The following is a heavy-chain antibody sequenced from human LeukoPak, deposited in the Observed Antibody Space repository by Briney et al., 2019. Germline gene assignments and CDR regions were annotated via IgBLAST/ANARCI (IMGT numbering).Heavy chain of an antibody. J-gene: IGHJ4*02. CDR2: IYYSGST. CDR3: ARGTGYYPH. CDR1: GGSISSYY. Sequence: SETLPLTCTVSGGSISSYYWSWIRQPPGKGLEWIGYIYYSGSTNYNPSLESRVTISVDTSKNQFSLKLTSVTAADTAIYYCARGTGYYPHWGQGTLVTVSS. V-gene: IGHV4-59*01. D-gene: IGHD3/OR15-3a*01.